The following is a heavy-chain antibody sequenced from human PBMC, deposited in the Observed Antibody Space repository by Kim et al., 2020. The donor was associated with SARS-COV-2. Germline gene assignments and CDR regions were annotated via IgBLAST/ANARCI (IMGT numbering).Heavy chain of an antibody. V-gene: IGHV3-30-3*01. CDR2: ISYDGSNK. CDR3: ARDGSGSYYNVGDY. Sequence: GGSLRLSCAASGFTFSSYAMHWVRQAPGKGLEWVAVISYDGSNKYYADSVKGRFTISRDNPKNTLYLQMNSLRAEDTAVYYCARDGSGSYYNVGDYWGQGTLVTVSS. J-gene: IGHJ4*02. CDR1: GFTFSSYA. D-gene: IGHD3-10*01.